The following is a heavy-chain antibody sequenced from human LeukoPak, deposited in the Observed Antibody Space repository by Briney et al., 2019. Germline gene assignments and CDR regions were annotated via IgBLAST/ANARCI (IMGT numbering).Heavy chain of an antibody. J-gene: IGHJ3*02. CDR3: AREDVDITVATSGAFDI. CDR1: GFTFNRFW. Sequence: GGSLRLSCAASGFTFNRFWMHWVRQAPGKGLVWVSRIISDGSSTNYADSVKGRFTISRDNAKNTLYLQMNSLRAEDTALYYCAREDVDITVATSGAFDIWGQGTMDTVSS. CDR2: IISDGSST. V-gene: IGHV3-74*01. D-gene: IGHD6-19*01.